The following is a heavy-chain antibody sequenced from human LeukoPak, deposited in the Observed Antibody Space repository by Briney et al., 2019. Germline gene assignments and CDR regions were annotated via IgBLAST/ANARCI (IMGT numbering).Heavy chain of an antibody. V-gene: IGHV3-23*01. CDR1: GFTFSSYA. CDR3: AKDRSCTNNICHGDFDY. CDR2: LSGSGDDT. Sequence: PGGSLRLSCAASGFTFSSYAMSWVRQAPGKGLEWVPGLSGSGDDTYYADSVKGRFTISRDNSKNTLYLQMNSLRAEDTAVYYCAKDRSCTNNICHGDFDYWGQGTLVTVSS. D-gene: IGHD2-8*01. J-gene: IGHJ4*02.